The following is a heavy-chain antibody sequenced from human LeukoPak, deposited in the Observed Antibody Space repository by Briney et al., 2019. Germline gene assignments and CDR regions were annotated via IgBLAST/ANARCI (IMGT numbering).Heavy chain of an antibody. V-gene: IGHV1-2*02. J-gene: IGHJ5*02. Sequence: GASVKVSCKASGYTFIGYYMHWVRQAPGQGLEWMGWINPNSGGTNYAQKFQGRVTMTRDTSISTAYMELSRLRSDDTAVYYCARDYWGPYSSSHERWSDPSSQGTLVTVSS. D-gene: IGHD6-13*01. CDR1: GYTFIGYY. CDR3: ARDYWGPYSSSHERWSDP. CDR2: INPNSGGT.